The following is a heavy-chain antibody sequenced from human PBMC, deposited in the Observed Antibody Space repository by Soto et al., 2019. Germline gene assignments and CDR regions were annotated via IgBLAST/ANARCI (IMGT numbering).Heavy chain of an antibody. Sequence: SQTLSLTCAISGDSVSSNSAAWNWIRQSPSRGLEWLGRTYYRSKWYNDYAVSVKSRITINPATSKNQFSLQLNSVTPEDTAVYYCARDHNPLSWWLVRGTVYNWFDPWGQGTLVTVSS. V-gene: IGHV6-1*01. CDR2: TYYRSKWYN. CDR1: GDSVSSNSAA. D-gene: IGHD6-19*01. CDR3: ARDHNPLSWWLVRGTVYNWFDP. J-gene: IGHJ5*02.